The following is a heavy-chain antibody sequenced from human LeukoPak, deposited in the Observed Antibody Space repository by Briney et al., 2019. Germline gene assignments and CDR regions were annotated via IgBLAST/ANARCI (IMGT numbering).Heavy chain of an antibody. V-gene: IGHV4-39*01. CDR3: ARHTCSGVSCYYYYYYMDV. CDR1: GGSISSGRYY. Sequence: SETLSLTCSVSGGSISSGRYYWGWIRQTPGKGLEWIGTVYYSGSTYYSPSLKGRVTISIDTSENQFSLKLSSVTAADTAVYYCARHTCSGVSCYYYYYYMDVWGEGTTVTISS. CDR2: VYYSGST. J-gene: IGHJ6*03. D-gene: IGHD2-15*01.